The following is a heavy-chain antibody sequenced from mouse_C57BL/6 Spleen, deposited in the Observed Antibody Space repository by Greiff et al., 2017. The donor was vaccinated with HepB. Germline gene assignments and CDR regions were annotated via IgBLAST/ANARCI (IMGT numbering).Heavy chain of an antibody. Sequence: VQLQQPGAELVRPGTSVKLSCKASGYTFTSYWMHWVKQRPGQGLEWIGVIDPSDSYTNYNQKFKGKATLTVDTSSSTAYMQLSSLTSEDSAVYYCAMSDYWGQGTSVTVSS. CDR3: AMSDY. CDR2: IDPSDSYT. V-gene: IGHV1-59*01. CDR1: GYTFTSYW. J-gene: IGHJ4*01.